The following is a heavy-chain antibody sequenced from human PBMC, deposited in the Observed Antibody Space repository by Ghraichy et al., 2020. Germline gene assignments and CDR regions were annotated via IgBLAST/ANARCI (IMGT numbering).Heavy chain of an antibody. D-gene: IGHD3-22*01. CDR2: IYTSGST. CDR1: GGSISGYY. CDR3: ARDFVRSIFNYDSSGYYYDWFDP. V-gene: IGHV4-4*07. J-gene: IGHJ5*02. Sequence: SQTLSLTCTVSGGSISGYYWSWIRQPAGKGLEWIGRIYTSGSTNYNPSLKSRVTMSVDTSKNQFSLKLSSVTAGDTAVYYCARDFVRSIFNYDSSGYYYDWFDPWGQGTLVTVSS.